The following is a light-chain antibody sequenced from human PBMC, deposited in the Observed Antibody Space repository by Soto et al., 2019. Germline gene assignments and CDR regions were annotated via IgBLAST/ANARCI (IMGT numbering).Light chain of an antibody. J-gene: IGKJ2*01. CDR3: QYDSS. CDR1: QDINNY. V-gene: IGKV1-5*01. Sequence: DIQMTQSPSTLPPSVGDKVTISCQASQDINNYLNWYQQKPGKAPKFLIYDASNLESGVPSRFSGSGSGTEFTLTISSLQPDDFATYYCQYDSSFGQGTKVDIK. CDR2: DAS.